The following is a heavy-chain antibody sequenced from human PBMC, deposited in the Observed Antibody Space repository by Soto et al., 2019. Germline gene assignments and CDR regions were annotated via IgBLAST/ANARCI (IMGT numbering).Heavy chain of an antibody. CDR1: GYSFTSSSF. J-gene: IGHJ4*02. CDR3: ARPRPNFGAVDS. D-gene: IGHD3-10*01. CDR2: IHLGGTT. V-gene: IGHV4-38-2*01. Sequence: QVQLQESGPGLVKPSETLSLTCAVSGYSFTSSSFWGWIQQPPGKGLELIGSIHLGGTTYYDSSLKCRVTISVDTSRNEFSLKLSSVTAADTAVYYCARPRPNFGAVDSWGQGALVTVST.